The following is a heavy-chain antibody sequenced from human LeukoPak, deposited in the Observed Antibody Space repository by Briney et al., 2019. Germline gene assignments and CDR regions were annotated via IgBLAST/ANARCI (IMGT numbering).Heavy chain of an antibody. V-gene: IGHV4-34*01. CDR3: ARDAPIRRRYYYGMDV. J-gene: IGHJ6*02. Sequence: SETLSLTCAVYGGSFSGYYWSWIRQPPGKGLEWIGEINHSGSTNYNPFLKSRVTISVDTSKNQFSLKLSSVTAADTAVYYCARDAPIRRRYYYGMDVWGQGTTVTVSS. CDR1: GGSFSGYY. CDR2: INHSGST.